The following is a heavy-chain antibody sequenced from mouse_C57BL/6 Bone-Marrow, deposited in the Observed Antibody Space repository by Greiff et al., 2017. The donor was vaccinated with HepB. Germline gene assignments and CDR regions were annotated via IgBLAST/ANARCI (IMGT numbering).Heavy chain of an antibody. CDR3: ARSDAYYYGSNYFDY. CDR2: IHPNSGST. V-gene: IGHV1-64*01. CDR1: GYTFTSYW. Sequence: QVQLKQPGAELVKPGASVKLSCKASGYTFTSYWMHWVKQRPGQGLEWIGMIHPNSGSTNYNEKFKSKATLTVDKSSSTAYMQLSSLTSEDSAVYYCARSDAYYYGSNYFDYWGQGTTLTVSS. D-gene: IGHD1-1*01. J-gene: IGHJ2*01.